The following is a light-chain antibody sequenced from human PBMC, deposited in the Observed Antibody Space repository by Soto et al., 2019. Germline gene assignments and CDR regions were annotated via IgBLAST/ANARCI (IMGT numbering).Light chain of an antibody. CDR3: QQYNSYPYT. Sequence: DIQMTQSPSTLSASVGDRVTITCRASQSISSWLAWYQQKPGKAPKLLIYDASSLESGVPSRFSGSGSGTEFTLTMSSLQPDEFATYYCQQYNSYPYTFGQGTKLEIK. CDR1: QSISSW. J-gene: IGKJ2*01. V-gene: IGKV1-5*01. CDR2: DAS.